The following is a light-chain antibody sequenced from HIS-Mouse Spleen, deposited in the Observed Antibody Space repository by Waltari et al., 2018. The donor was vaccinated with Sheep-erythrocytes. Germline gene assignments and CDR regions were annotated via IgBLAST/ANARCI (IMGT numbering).Light chain of an antibody. CDR1: QSVSSSY. CDR2: GAS. CDR3: QQYGSSPT. V-gene: IGKV3-20*01. Sequence: EIVLTQSPGTLSLSPGERATLSCRASQSVSSSYLAWYQHKPGQAPRLLIYGASSRAPGIPDRFSGSESGTDFTLTISKLEPEDFAVYYCQQYGSSPTFGQGTKLEIK. J-gene: IGKJ2*01.